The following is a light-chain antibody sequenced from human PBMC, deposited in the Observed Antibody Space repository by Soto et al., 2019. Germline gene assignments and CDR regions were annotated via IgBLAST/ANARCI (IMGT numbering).Light chain of an antibody. CDR1: QTIRTS. Sequence: IVMTQSPDTLSLSPGERATLSCRASQTIRTSLALYQQRPGQAPRLLIFDASRKTFGVPDRFTGSGSGTDFTLTITSLQSEDNALYYCQQYYNWQPRFGQGTKVDIK. J-gene: IGKJ1*01. V-gene: IGKV3D-15*01. CDR3: QQYYNWQPR. CDR2: DAS.